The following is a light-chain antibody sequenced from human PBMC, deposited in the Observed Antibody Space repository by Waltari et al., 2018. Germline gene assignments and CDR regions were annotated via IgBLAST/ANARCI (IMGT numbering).Light chain of an antibody. CDR2: RND. J-gene: IGLJ3*02. Sequence: QSVLTQPPSASGTPGQRVTISCSGTYSNIGNNVVNWYQQFPGKAPKLLIYRNDQRPSGGPGRFSGAKSGSSASLAISGLQSEDEADYYCAAWDDSLNGHWVFGGGTKVTVL. V-gene: IGLV1-44*01. CDR1: YSNIGNNV. CDR3: AAWDDSLNGHWV.